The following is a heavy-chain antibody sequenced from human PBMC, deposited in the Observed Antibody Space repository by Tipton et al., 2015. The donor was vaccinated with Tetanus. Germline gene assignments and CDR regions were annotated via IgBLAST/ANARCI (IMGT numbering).Heavy chain of an antibody. J-gene: IGHJ3*02. CDR2: IYYSGST. V-gene: IGHV4-61*01. CDR3: ARDGTDAYDAFDI. Sequence: TLSLTCSVSGGSLFSGSFYWAWIRQPPGKGLEWIGYIYYSGSTNYNPSLKSRVTISVDTSKNQFSLKLSSVTAADTAVYYCARDGTDAYDAFDIWGQGTMVTVSS. D-gene: IGHD1-26*01. CDR1: GGSLFSGSFY.